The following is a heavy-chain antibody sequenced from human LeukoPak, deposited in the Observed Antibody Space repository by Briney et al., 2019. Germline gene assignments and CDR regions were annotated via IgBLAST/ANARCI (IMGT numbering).Heavy chain of an antibody. Sequence: SETLSLTCAVYGGSFSGYYWSWIRQPPGKGLEWIGEINHSGSTNYNPSLKSRVTISVDTSKNQFSLKLSSVTAADTAVYYCARRTREPYFDYWGQGTLVTVSS. D-gene: IGHD1-26*01. V-gene: IGHV4-34*01. J-gene: IGHJ4*02. CDR1: GGSFSGYY. CDR2: INHSGST. CDR3: ARRTREPYFDY.